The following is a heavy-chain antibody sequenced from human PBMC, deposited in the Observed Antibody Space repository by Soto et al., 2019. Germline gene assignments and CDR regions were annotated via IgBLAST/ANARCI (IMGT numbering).Heavy chain of an antibody. CDR1: GFTFSDYW. CDR3: ASSMGRGGNDY. V-gene: IGHV3-7*05. Sequence: VQLVESGGGLVQPGGSLRLSCAASGFTFSDYWMSWVRQAPGKGLECVANIKTDGSEKYYVDPVKGRFTISRDNDKNSLYLQMNSLRAEDTAVYYCASSMGRGGNDYWGQGTLVAVSS. J-gene: IGHJ4*02. D-gene: IGHD3-10*01. CDR2: IKTDGSEK.